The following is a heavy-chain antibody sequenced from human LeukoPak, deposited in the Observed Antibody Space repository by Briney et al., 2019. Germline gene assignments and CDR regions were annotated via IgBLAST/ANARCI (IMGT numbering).Heavy chain of an antibody. D-gene: IGHD6-13*01. CDR3: ARQTPQQLVDY. Sequence: ASVKVSCKASGYTFTNFGISWVRQAPGQGLEWMGWITPYNGNTNYAQKLQGRVTLTTDTSTSTAYMELRSLRSDDTAVYYCARQTPQQLVDYWGQGTLVTVSS. J-gene: IGHJ4*02. CDR1: GYTFTNFG. CDR2: ITPYNGNT. V-gene: IGHV1-18*01.